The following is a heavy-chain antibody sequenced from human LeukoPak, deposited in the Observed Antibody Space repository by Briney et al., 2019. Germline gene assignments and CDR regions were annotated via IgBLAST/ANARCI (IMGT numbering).Heavy chain of an antibody. CDR1: GGSFSGYY. D-gene: IGHD6-19*01. J-gene: IGHJ4*02. V-gene: IGHV4-34*01. CDR2: IYHSEST. Sequence: PSETLSLTCAVNGGSFSGYYWSWIRPPPGKGLEGIEVIYHSESTYYDPSLKSRVTITVDTSKKQTSLKLSSVTVADTAVYYCASVVAVAGNDYFDYWGQGTLVTVSS. CDR3: ASVVAVAGNDYFDY.